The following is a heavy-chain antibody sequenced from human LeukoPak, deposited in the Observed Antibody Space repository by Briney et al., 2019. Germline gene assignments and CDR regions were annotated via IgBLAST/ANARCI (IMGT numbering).Heavy chain of an antibody. CDR3: ARHSSDYYGPFDY. CDR2: IYTSGST. V-gene: IGHV4-39*07. J-gene: IGHJ4*02. Sequence: PSETLSLTCTVSGGSISSSSYYWGWIRQPPGKGLEWIGRIYTSGSTNYNPSLKSRVTMSVDTSKNQFSLKLSSVTAADTAVYYCARHSSDYYGPFDYWGQGTLVTVSS. D-gene: IGHD6-19*01. CDR1: GGSISSSSYY.